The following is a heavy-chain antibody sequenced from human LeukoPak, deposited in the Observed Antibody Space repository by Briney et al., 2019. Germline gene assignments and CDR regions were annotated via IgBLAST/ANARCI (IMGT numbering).Heavy chain of an antibody. J-gene: IGHJ4*02. CDR1: GFTFNSNY. V-gene: IGHV3-53*01. Sequence: GGSLRLSCAASGFTFNSNYMNWVRQAPGKGLEWVSVLYSDGRTYYADSVKGQFTISRDTSKNTLYLQVNSLRAEDTAVYYCARGGGYYPIDYWGQGTLVTVSS. CDR2: LYSDGRT. CDR3: ARGGGYYPIDY. D-gene: IGHD2-15*01.